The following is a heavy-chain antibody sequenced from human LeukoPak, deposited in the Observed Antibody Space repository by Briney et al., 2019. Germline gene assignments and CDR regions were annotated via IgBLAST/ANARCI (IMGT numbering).Heavy chain of an antibody. CDR3: ARDRGYYGSGSPLSYMDV. CDR1: DDSISDYY. V-gene: IGHV4-59*01. Sequence: RASETLSLTCTVSDDSISDYYRGWIRQPPGKGLEWIGYFYNSGRSTYNPSLKSRVTISADTSKNHFSLKLNSVTTADTAVYYCARDRGYYGSGSPLSYMDVWGKGTTVTVSS. D-gene: IGHD3-10*01. CDR2: FYNSGRS. J-gene: IGHJ6*03.